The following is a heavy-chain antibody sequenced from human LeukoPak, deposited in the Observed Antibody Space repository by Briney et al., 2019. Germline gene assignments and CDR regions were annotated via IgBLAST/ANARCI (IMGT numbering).Heavy chain of an antibody. J-gene: IGHJ4*02. CDR2: IYYSGST. CDR3: ARGPTSYYFES. V-gene: IGHV4-59*01. Sequence: SETLSLTCTVSGGSISTFYWSWIRQPPGKGLEYIGYIYYSGSTNYNPSLESRVTLSVDTSQNQFSLSLSSVTAADTAVYYCARGPTSYYFESWGQGTLVTVSS. CDR1: GGSISTFY. D-gene: IGHD2-15*01.